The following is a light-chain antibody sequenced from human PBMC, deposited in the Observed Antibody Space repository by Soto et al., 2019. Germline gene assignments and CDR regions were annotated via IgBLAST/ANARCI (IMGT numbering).Light chain of an antibody. CDR3: QQYGSSPPT. CDR1: QSVSSSY. J-gene: IGKJ1*01. CDR2: GAS. V-gene: IGKV3-20*01. Sequence: EIVLTQSPGTLSLSPGERATLSCRASQSVSSSYLAWYQQKPGQAPRLLIYGASSRATGIPDRFSGSGSGTDFTLTISRLEPEDFAVYYCQQYGSSPPTFGQ.